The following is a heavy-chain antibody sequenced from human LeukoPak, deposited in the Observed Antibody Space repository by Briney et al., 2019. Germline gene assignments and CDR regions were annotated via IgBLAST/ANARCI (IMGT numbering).Heavy chain of an antibody. CDR2: IYSGGST. CDR3: TRNYGGNWFDP. Sequence: QPGGSLRLSCAASGFTFSTHWMHWARQAPGKGLEWVSVIYSGGSTYYAGSVKGRFTISRDNSNNTLYLQMNSLRAEDTAVYYCTRNYGGNWFDPWGQGTLVTVSS. CDR1: GFTFSTHW. V-gene: IGHV3-53*01. D-gene: IGHD4-23*01. J-gene: IGHJ5*02.